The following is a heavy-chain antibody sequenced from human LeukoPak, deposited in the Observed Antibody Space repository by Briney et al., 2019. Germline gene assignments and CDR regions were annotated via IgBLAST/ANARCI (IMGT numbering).Heavy chain of an antibody. CDR2: ISGGGGST. J-gene: IGHJ4*02. CDR1: GFTFDDYA. Sequence: GGSLRLSCAASGFTFDDYAMHWVRQAPGKGLEWVSTISGGGGSTYSADSVMGRFTISRDNSKTTLYLQMNSLRAEDTAVYYCAKENWVYNWKYDSSGSGINYWGQGTRVTVSS. CDR3: AKENWVYNWKYDSSGSGINY. D-gene: IGHD3-22*01. V-gene: IGHV3-23*01.